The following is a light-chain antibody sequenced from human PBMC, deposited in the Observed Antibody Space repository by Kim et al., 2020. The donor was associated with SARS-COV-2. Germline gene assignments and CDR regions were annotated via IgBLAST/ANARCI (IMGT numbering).Light chain of an antibody. CDR1: QSVSSN. Sequence: SPGERATLPCRASQSVSSNLAWYQQKPGQAPMLLIYGASTRATGIPARFSGSGSGTEFTLTISSLQSEDFAVYYCQQYNNWPPWTFGQGTKVDIK. J-gene: IGKJ1*01. V-gene: IGKV3-15*01. CDR2: GAS. CDR3: QQYNNWPPWT.